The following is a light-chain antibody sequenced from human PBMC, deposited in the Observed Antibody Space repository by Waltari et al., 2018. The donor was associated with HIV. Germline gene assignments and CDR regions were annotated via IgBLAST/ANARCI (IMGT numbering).Light chain of an antibody. V-gene: IGKV2-28*01. J-gene: IGKJ5*01. CDR2: MVS. CDR3: MQAVQFPIS. CDR1: QSLLHSDRKDF. Sequence: VLTQYPFSLAVTPGETASLTCGNSQSLLHSDRKDFVGWHQQKTGQSPRLLIYMVSNRFSGVPDRFSGSGAGTDFSLEISRVEAEDAGMYYCMQAVQFPISFGQGTRLEIK.